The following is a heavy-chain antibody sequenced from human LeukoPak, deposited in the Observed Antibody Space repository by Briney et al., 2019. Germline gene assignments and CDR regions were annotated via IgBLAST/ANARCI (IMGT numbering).Heavy chain of an antibody. Sequence: GGSLRLSCAASGFTFNSYAMSWVRQAPGKGLDWVSAISGSGGSTYYADSVKGRFTISRDNSKNTLYLQMNSLRAKDTAVYYCAEGTRGGSYYDYWGQGTLVTVSS. CDR1: GFTFNSYA. J-gene: IGHJ4*02. V-gene: IGHV3-23*01. D-gene: IGHD1-26*01. CDR2: ISGSGGST. CDR3: AEGTRGGSYYDY.